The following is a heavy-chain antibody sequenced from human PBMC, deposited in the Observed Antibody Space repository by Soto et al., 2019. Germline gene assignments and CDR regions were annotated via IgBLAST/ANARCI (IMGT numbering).Heavy chain of an antibody. CDR2: ISPHNFNT. CDR1: GYTFTHFY. Sequence: ASVKVSCKASGYTFTHFYITWVRQAPGQGLEWMGAISPHNFNTNYAQKFRGRVTLTTEKSTNTAYMDLSSLRVDDTAIYHCACSGSYYKAGYWGQGALVTVSS. CDR3: ACSGSYYKAGY. J-gene: IGHJ4*02. V-gene: IGHV1-18*01. D-gene: IGHD3-10*02.